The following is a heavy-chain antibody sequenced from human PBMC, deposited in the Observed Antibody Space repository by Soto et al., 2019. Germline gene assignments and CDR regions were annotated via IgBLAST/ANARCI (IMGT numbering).Heavy chain of an antibody. CDR2: ISYDGSNK. CDR3: VGGQYYFDY. D-gene: IGHD3-10*01. J-gene: IGHJ4*02. CDR1: GFPFTTYG. Sequence: QVQLVESGGGVVQPGRSLRLSCAASGFPFTTYGMHWVREGPGKGLEWVAVISYDGSNKYYADSVKGRFTISRDNSKNTLCLQMNSLSTEDTALYYCVGGQYYFDYRGQGTLVTVSS. V-gene: IGHV3-30*03.